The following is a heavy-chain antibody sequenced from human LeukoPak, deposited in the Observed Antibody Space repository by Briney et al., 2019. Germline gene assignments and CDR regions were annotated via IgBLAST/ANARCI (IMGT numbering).Heavy chain of an antibody. CDR2: IYSGGST. J-gene: IGHJ4*02. V-gene: IGHV3-53*01. CDR3: AKGTTVTTFDY. CDR1: GFTVSSNY. Sequence: GGSLRLSCAASGFTVSSNYMSWVRQAPGKGLEWVSVIYSGGSTYYADSVKGRFTISRDNSKNTLYLQMNSLRAEDTAVYYCAKGTTVTTFDYWGQGTLVTVSS. D-gene: IGHD4-17*01.